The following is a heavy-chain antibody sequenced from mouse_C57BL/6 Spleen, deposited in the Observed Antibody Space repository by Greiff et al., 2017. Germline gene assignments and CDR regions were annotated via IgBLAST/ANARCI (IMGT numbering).Heavy chain of an antibody. D-gene: IGHD1-1*01. CDR2: IDPDTGGT. CDR3: TITTVDAEDY. J-gene: IGHJ2*01. Sequence: QVQLQQSGAELVRPGASVTLSCKASGSTFTDYEMHWVKQTPVHGLEWIGAIDPDTGGTASNQKFKGKAILTADTSSSTAYMELLSLTSEDSAVYYCTITTVDAEDYWGQGTTLTVSS. V-gene: IGHV1-15*01. CDR1: GSTFTDYE.